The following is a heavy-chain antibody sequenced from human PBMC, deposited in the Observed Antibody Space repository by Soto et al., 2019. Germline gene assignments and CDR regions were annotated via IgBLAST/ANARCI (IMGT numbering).Heavy chain of an antibody. D-gene: IGHD3-16*01. CDR3: ARHNYGLGSTYLDH. Sequence: PSETLSLTCAVSGGSISSGGYSWSWIRQPPGKGLEWIGYMYHSGSTYYNPSLKSRVTISIDRSKNQFSLKLSSVTAADTAVYYCARHNYGLGSTYLDHWGQGTLVTVS. CDR2: MYHSGST. V-gene: IGHV4-30-2*01. J-gene: IGHJ4*02. CDR1: GGSISSGGYS.